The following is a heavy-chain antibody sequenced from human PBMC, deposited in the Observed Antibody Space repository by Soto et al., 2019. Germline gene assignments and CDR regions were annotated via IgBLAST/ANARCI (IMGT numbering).Heavy chain of an antibody. CDR3: ARDLDWGYFDY. J-gene: IGHJ4*02. Sequence: GGSLRLSCAASGFTVSSNYMSWVRQAPGKGLEWVSVIYSGGSTYYADSVKGRFTISRDNSKNTLYLQMNSLRAEDTAVYYCARDLDWGYFDYWGQGTLVTVSS. V-gene: IGHV3-53*01. D-gene: IGHD7-27*01. CDR2: IYSGGST. CDR1: GFTVSSNY.